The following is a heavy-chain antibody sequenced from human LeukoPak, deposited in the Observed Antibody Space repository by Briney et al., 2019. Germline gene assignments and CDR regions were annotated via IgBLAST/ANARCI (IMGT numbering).Heavy chain of an antibody. CDR3: ARDLKMSATVTRNWYFDL. CDR1: GGSFSGYY. CDR2: IYYSGST. D-gene: IGHD4-17*01. V-gene: IGHV4-30-4*08. Sequence: SSETLSLTCAVSGGSFSGYYWSWIRQPPGKGLEWIGYIYYSGSTYYNPSLKSRVTISVDTSKNQFSLKLSSVTAADTAVYYCARDLKMSATVTRNWYFDLWGRGTLVTVSS. J-gene: IGHJ2*01.